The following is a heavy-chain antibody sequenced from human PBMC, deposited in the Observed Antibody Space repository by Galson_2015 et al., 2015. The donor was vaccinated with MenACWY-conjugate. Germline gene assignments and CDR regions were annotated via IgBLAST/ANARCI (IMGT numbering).Heavy chain of an antibody. CDR3: ARINGDYAVDI. CDR2: IWFDGSKT. Sequence: SLRLSCAASGFTFSRYGMHWVRQAPGRGLEWVATIWFDGSKTYYTEYVKGRFTISRDNSKNTLYLEMNSLRAEDTAVYYCARINGDYAVDIWGQGTVVTVSS. CDR1: GFTFSRYG. J-gene: IGHJ3*02. V-gene: IGHV3-33*01. D-gene: IGHD2-21*02.